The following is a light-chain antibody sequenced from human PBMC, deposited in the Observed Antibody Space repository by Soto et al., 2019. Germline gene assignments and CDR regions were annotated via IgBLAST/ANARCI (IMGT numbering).Light chain of an antibody. CDR3: QQYNNWPLT. CDR2: GAS. CDR1: QSVSSN. J-gene: IGKJ5*01. Sequence: EIVMTQSPATLSVWPGERATLSCRASQSVSSNLAWYQQKPGQAPRLLIYGASTRATGIPARFSGSGSGTEFTLTISSLQSEDFAVYYCQQYNNWPLTFAQGTRLEIK. V-gene: IGKV3-15*01.